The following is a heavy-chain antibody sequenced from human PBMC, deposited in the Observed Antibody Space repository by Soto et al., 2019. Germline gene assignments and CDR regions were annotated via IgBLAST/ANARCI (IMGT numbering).Heavy chain of an antibody. CDR2: ISYDGSNK. J-gene: IGHJ2*01. D-gene: IGHD1-26*01. V-gene: IGHV3-30*18. CDR3: AKGHRDDLVGATTGGWYFDI. Sequence: PGGSLRLSCAASGFTFSTYGMHWVRQAPGKGLEWVAVISYDGSNKYYANSVKGRFTISRDNSKNTLYLQMNSLRAEDTAVYYCAKGHRDDLVGATTGGWYFDIWGRGTLVTVSS. CDR1: GFTFSTYG.